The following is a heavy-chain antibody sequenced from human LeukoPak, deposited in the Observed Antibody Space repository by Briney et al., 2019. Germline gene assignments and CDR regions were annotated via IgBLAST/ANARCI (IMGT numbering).Heavy chain of an antibody. D-gene: IGHD2-2*02. CDR2: IYWNDDK. V-gene: IGHV2-5*01. CDR1: GFSLSTSGVA. CDR3: AHTYCSSTSCYRGLDY. Sequence: GSGPTLVKPTQTLTLTCTFSGFSLSTSGVAVGWIRQPPGKALEWLALIYWNDDKRYSPSLKSRLTITKDTSKNQVVLTMTNMDPVDRATYYCAHTYCSSTSCYRGLDYWGQGTLVTVSS. J-gene: IGHJ4*02.